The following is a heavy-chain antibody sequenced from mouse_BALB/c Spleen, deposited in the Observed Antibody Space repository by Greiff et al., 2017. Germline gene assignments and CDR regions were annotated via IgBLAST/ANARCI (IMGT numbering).Heavy chain of an antibody. J-gene: IGHJ2*01. V-gene: IGHV2-2*02. D-gene: IGHD2-3*01. CDR3: ATTDGYYPYFDY. Sequence: QVQLQQSGPGLVQPSQSLSITCTVSGFSLTSYGVHWVRQSPGKGLEWLGVIWSGGSTDYNAAFISRLSISKDNSKSQVFFKMNSLQANDTAIYYCATTDGYYPYFDYWGQGTTLTVSS. CDR1: GFSLTSYG. CDR2: IWSGGST.